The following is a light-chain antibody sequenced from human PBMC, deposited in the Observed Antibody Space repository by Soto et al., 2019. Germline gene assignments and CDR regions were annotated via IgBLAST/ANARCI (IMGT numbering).Light chain of an antibody. J-gene: IGLJ2*01. Sequence: QSVLTQPPSVSAAPGQKVTISCCGSSSNIGNNYVSWYQQLPGTAPKLLIYDNSKRPSGIPDRFSGSKSGTSATLGITGLQTGDEADYYCGAWDSSLSAGVFGGGTKLTVL. V-gene: IGLV1-51*01. CDR3: GAWDSSLSAGV. CDR1: SSNIGNNY. CDR2: DNS.